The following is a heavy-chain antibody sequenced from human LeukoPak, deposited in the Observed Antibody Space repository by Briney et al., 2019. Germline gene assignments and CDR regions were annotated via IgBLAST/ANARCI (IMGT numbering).Heavy chain of an antibody. D-gene: IGHD3-16*01. CDR1: GGSLSGFY. J-gene: IGHJ4*02. CDR2: VHHSGST. V-gene: IGHV4-34*01. CDR3: ARSAYDYVWGTLGY. Sequence: SETLSLTCVVNGGSLSGFYWNWIRQPPGKGLEWIGNVHHSGSTNYNPSLESRVTISLDTSKNVVSLKLTSVTAADTALYYCARSAYDYVWGTLGYWGQGTLVTVSS.